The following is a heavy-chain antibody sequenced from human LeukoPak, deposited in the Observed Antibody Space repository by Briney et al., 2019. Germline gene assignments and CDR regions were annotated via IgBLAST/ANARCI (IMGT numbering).Heavy chain of an antibody. V-gene: IGHV1-2*02. CDR3: ARSPPAEMAITGVDY. D-gene: IGHD5-24*01. Sequence: ASVKVSRKASGYIFNGYYVHWVRQAPGQGLEWMGWINPKSGGTNYAQKFQGRVTMTRDTSISTAYMEVTRLRSDDTAVFYCARSPPAEMAITGVDYWGQGTLVTVSS. CDR1: GYIFNGYY. CDR2: INPKSGGT. J-gene: IGHJ4*02.